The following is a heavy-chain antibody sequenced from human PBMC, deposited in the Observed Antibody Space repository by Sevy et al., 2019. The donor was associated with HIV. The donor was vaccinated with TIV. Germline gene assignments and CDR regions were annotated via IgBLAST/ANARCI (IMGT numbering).Heavy chain of an antibody. D-gene: IGHD1-20*01. CDR2: INSGDSTI. CDR1: GFTFSDYY. V-gene: IGHV3-11*01. CDR3: ARVTYGDSEGITATIFDY. Sequence: GGSQRLSCAASGFTFSDYYMSWIRQAPGKGLELLSYINSGDSTIYYSDSVRGRFTISRDNAKNSLFLQMNSLRAEDTAVYYCARVTYGDSEGITATIFDYWGQGTLVTVSS. J-gene: IGHJ4*02.